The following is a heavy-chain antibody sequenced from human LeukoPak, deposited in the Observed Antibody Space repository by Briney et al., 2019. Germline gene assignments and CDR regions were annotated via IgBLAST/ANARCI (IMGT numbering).Heavy chain of an antibody. J-gene: IGHJ3*02. V-gene: IGHV1-18*01. CDR1: GYTFDTSS. CDR3: TRVRNSDIWWGAFDI. D-gene: IGHD2-8*02. Sequence: GSVKVSCMASGYTFDTSSISWVRQAPGQRLEWVANIRTNNRNRHNAQGGQGRVTMTPYTCRSTAYVELRSLTSDETAVDYCTRVRNSDIWWGAFDIWGQGTMVTVSS. CDR2: IRTNNRNR.